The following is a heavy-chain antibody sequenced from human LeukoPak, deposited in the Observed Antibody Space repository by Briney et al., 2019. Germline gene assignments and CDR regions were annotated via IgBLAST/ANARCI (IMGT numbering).Heavy chain of an antibody. Sequence: TPSQTLSLTCTVSGGSISSGGYYWSWIRQHPGKGLEWIGYIYYSGSTYYNPSLKSRVTISVDTSKNQFSLKLSSVTAADTAVYYYARHQEPPFAVLRYFDWSPLYYGMDVWGQGTTVTVSS. CDR3: ARHQEPPFAVLRYFDWSPLYYGMDV. D-gene: IGHD3-9*01. CDR1: GGSISSGGYY. V-gene: IGHV4-31*03. J-gene: IGHJ6*02. CDR2: IYYSGST.